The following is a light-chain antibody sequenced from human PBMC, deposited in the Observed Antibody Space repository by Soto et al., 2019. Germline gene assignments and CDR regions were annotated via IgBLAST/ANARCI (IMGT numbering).Light chain of an antibody. V-gene: IGKV3-15*01. J-gene: IGKJ1*01. CDR3: QQYNNWGT. Sequence: EIVMTQSPATLSVSPGERATLSCRASQSVSSNLAWYQQKPGQAPRLLIYGASTRATGIPARFSGSGSGTELTLTISSLQSEDFSVYYCQQYNNWGTFGQGTKVEIK. CDR2: GAS. CDR1: QSVSSN.